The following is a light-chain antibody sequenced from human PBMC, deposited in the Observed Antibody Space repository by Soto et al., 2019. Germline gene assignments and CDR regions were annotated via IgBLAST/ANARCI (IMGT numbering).Light chain of an antibody. V-gene: IGLV2-14*01. CDR3: SSYTSSSTLLYV. CDR1: SSDVGGYNY. CDR2: DVS. Sequence: QSALTQPASVSGSPGQSITISCTGTSSDVGGYNYVSWYQQHPGKAPKLMIYDVSNRPSGVSTRFSGSKSGNTASLTISGLQAEDDADYYCSSYTSSSTLLYVFGTGTKLTVL. J-gene: IGLJ1*01.